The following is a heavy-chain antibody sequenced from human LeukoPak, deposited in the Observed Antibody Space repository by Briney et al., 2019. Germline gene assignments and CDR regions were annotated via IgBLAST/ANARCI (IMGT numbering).Heavy chain of an antibody. CDR2: VNFYNGNT. CDR3: VRTRRSIVATIFDY. J-gene: IGHJ4*02. Sequence: ASVKVSCKASGYTLSDYGISWVRQARGQGLEWMGWVNFYNGNTKYAEKFQGRLTMTRDTPTSTAYMEVRSLRPDDTAIYYCVRTRRSIVATIFDYWGQGALTTVSS. V-gene: IGHV1-18*01. CDR1: GYTLSDYG. D-gene: IGHD5-12*01.